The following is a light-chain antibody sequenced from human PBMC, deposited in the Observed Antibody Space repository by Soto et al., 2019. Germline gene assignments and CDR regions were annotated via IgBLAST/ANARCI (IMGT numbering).Light chain of an antibody. CDR1: EDISSY. Sequence: IQLTQSPSSLSASVGDRVTFTFRASEDISSYLVWYQQKPGAAPKLLIYAASALHSGVPSRFSGSGSGTDFTLTISSLHPEDFAVYFCQQFKNYPITFGQGTRLQTK. V-gene: IGKV1-9*01. J-gene: IGKJ5*01. CDR3: QQFKNYPIT. CDR2: AAS.